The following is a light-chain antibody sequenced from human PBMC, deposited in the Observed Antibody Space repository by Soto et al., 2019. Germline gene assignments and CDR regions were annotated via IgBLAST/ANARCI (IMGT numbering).Light chain of an antibody. V-gene: IGKV3-20*01. Sequence: EIVLTQSPGTLSLSPGERATLSCRASQSVSSSYLAWYQQKPGQAPRLLIYGASSGATGIPDRFSGSGSGTDFTLTISRMEPEDFAVYYCQQYGSSPRTCGQGTKVEIK. CDR2: GAS. CDR1: QSVSSSY. CDR3: QQYGSSPRT. J-gene: IGKJ1*01.